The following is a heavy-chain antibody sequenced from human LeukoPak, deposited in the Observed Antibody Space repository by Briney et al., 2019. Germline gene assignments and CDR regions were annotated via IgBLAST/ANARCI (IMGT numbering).Heavy chain of an antibody. CDR2: ISSSGSTI. CDR1: GFTFSDYY. CDR3: ARDAVTMVRGVNY. Sequence: SGGSLRLSCAASGFTFSDYYMSWLRQAPGKGLEWVSYISSSGSTIYYADSVKGRFTISRDNAKNSLYLQMNSLRAEDTAVYYCARDAVTMVRGVNYWGQGALVTVSS. V-gene: IGHV3-11*01. D-gene: IGHD3-10*01. J-gene: IGHJ4*02.